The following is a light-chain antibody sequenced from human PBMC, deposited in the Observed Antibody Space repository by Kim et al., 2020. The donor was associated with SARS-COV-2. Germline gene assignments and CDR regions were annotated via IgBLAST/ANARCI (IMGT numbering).Light chain of an antibody. V-gene: IGKV1-27*01. CDR1: QGISNY. CDR3: QKYNSAPWT. CDR2: AAT. J-gene: IGKJ1*01. Sequence: AAVGAGVTITCRASQGISNYLAWYQQKPGEAPKLLIYAATALQLGVSSRFSGSGSGTDFTLTISDLQPEDVATYYCQKYNSAPWTFGRGTKVDIK.